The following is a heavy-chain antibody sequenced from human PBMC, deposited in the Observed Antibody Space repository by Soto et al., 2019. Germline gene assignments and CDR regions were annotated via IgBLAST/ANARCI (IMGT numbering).Heavy chain of an antibody. CDR1: GFTFSNAW. J-gene: IGHJ4*02. D-gene: IGHD3-10*01. Sequence: EVQLVESGGGLVKPGGSLRLSCAASGFTFSNAWMSWVRQAPGKGLEWVGRIKSKTDGGTTDYAAPVKGRFTISRDDSKNTLYLQMNSLKTEDTAVYYCTTDIIEMATNYGDYWGQGTLVTVSS. CDR2: IKSKTDGGTT. CDR3: TTDIIEMATNYGDY. V-gene: IGHV3-15*01.